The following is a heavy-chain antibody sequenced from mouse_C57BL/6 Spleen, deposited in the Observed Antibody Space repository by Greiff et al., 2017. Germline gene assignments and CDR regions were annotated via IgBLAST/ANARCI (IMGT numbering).Heavy chain of an antibody. V-gene: IGHV5-17*01. J-gene: IGHJ1*03. CDR3: ARDYYGSEGWYFDV. D-gene: IGHD1-1*01. CDR1: GFTFSDYG. CDR2: ISSGSSTI. Sequence: EVMLVESGGGLVKPGGSLKLSCAASGFTFSDYGMHWVRQAPEKGLEWVAYISSGSSTIYYADTVKGRFTISRDNAKNTLFLQMTSLRSEDTAMYYCARDYYGSEGWYFDVWGTGTTVTVSS.